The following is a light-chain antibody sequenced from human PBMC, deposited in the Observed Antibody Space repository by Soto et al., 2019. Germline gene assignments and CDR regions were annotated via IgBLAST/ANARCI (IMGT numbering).Light chain of an antibody. Sequence: ETVLTQSPGTLSLSPGERVTLSCRASQSVCSRCLAWYQQKPGQSPRLLIYGASSRATGIPDRFSGSGSGTDFTLTSSRLEPVDFAVYYCQHYGTTPWTFGQGTKVGIK. CDR1: QSVCSRC. J-gene: IGKJ1*01. CDR3: QHYGTTPWT. V-gene: IGKV3-20*01. CDR2: GAS.